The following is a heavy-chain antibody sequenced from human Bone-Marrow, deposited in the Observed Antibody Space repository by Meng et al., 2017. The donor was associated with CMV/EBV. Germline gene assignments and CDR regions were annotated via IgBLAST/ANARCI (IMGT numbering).Heavy chain of an antibody. D-gene: IGHD2-2*01. CDR1: GFTFSSYS. CDR3: ARADIVVVPAATYYYYYGMDV. J-gene: IGHJ6*02. CDR2: ISSSSYI. Sequence: GESLKISCSASGFTFSSYSMNWVRQAPGKGLEWVSSISSSSYIYYADSVKGRFTISRDNAKNSLYLQMNSLRAEDTAVYYCARADIVVVPAATYYYYYGMDVWGQGTTVTVSS. V-gene: IGHV3-21*01.